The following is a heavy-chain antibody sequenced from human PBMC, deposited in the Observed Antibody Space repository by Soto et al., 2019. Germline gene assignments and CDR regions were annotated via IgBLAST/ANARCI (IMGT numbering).Heavy chain of an antibody. D-gene: IGHD2-15*01. CDR1: RYSFTSYW. V-gene: IGHV5-51*01. Sequence: GQYLKISCKGSRYSFTSYWIGWVRQMPGKGLEWMGIIYPGDSDTRYSPSFQGRVTISADKSISTAYLQWSSLKASDTAMYYCARRARYCSGGSCSYFDYWGQGTLVTFSS. CDR3: ARRARYCSGGSCSYFDY. CDR2: IYPGDSDT. J-gene: IGHJ4*02.